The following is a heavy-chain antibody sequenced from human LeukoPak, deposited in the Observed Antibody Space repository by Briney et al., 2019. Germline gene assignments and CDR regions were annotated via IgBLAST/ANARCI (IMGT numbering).Heavy chain of an antibody. V-gene: IGHV4-30-4*08. CDR3: ARHRPTSTLDLDYSNYSTRFDP. Sequence: PSETLSLTCTVSGGSISSGDYYWSWIRQPPGKGLEWIGYIYYSGSTYYNPSLKSRVTISVDTSKNQFSLKLSSVTAADTAVYYCARHRPTSTLDLDYSNYSTRFDPWGQGTLVTVSS. CDR1: GGSISSGDYY. D-gene: IGHD4-11*01. J-gene: IGHJ5*02. CDR2: IYYSGST.